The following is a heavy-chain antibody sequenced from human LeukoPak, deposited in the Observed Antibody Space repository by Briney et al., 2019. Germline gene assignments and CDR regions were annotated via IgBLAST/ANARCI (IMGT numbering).Heavy chain of an antibody. CDR1: GFTFSNYY. CDR3: AIGSSSGYYYKRGYFDY. D-gene: IGHD3-22*01. V-gene: IGHV3-11*01. Sequence: PGGSLRLSCAASGFTFSNYYMSWIRQAPGKGLEWVSYMDSSGSSILYADSVKGRFTISRDNAKNSLYLQMNSLRAEDTALYYCAIGSSSGYYYKRGYFDYWGQGTLVTVSS. J-gene: IGHJ4*02. CDR2: MDSSGSSI.